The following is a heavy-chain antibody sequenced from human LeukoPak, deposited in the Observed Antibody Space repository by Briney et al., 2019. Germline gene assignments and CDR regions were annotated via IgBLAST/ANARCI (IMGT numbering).Heavy chain of an antibody. V-gene: IGHV1-2*02. J-gene: IGHJ4*02. D-gene: IGHD3-3*01. CDR3: ARGSGGPPQVLDY. CDR1: RYTLTFYY. CDR2: INHNSGGT. Sequence: ASVKVSPKASRYTLTFYYIDWVRQTPGQGREWMGWINHNSGGTSYAKKFKGRVTMTRDTSISTVYMELNRLRSDDTAVFYCARGSGGPPQVLDYWGQGTLVTVSS.